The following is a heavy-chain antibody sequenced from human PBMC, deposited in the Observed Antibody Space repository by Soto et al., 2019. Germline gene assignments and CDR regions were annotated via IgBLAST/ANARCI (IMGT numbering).Heavy chain of an antibody. D-gene: IGHD3-10*01. J-gene: IGHJ4*02. CDR2: INGGSTQT. Sequence: QLVESGGALVKPGGSLRLSCAASGFKFSDFFMSWIRQAPGKGLEWIGHINGGSTQTQYVDSVGGRFTISRDNAKNLLFLQMDSLRPQDTAVYYCARGSHYLQKRGPEWGQGTLVTVSS. CDR1: GFKFSDFF. V-gene: IGHV3-11*06. CDR3: ARGSHYLQKRGPE.